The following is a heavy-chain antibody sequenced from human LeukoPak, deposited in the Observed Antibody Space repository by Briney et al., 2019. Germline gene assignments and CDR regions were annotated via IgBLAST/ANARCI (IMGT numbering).Heavy chain of an antibody. CDR1: GFTFSDYY. V-gene: IGHV3-11*01. CDR3: ARGGPYIGVAGIDY. CDR2: ISRGGNTI. J-gene: IGHJ4*02. D-gene: IGHD6-19*01. Sequence: PGGSLRLSCAASGFTFSDYYMSWIRQAPGKGLEWVSYISRGGNTIYYADSVKGRFTISRDNAKNSLYRQMNSLRAEDTAVYFCARGGPYIGVAGIDYWGQGTLVTVSS.